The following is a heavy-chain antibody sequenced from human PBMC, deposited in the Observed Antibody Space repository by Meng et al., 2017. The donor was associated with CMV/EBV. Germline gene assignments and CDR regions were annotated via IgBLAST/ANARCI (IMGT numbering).Heavy chain of an antibody. Sequence: GSLRLSCAVYGGSFSGYYWRWIRQPPGKGLEWIGEINHSGSTNYNPSLKSRVTISVDTSKNQFSLKLSSVTAADTAVYYCARANLYYDFWSGKRLYYYGMDVWGQGTTVTVSS. CDR2: INHSGST. CDR3: ARANLYYDFWSGKRLYYYGMDV. J-gene: IGHJ6*02. D-gene: IGHD3-3*01. V-gene: IGHV4-34*01. CDR1: GGSFSGYY.